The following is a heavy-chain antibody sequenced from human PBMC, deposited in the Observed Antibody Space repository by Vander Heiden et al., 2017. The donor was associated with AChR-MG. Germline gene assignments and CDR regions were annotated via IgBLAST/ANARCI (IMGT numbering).Heavy chain of an antibody. CDR3: ARVNEQQLVFDC. V-gene: IGHV3-49*04. CDR1: GFTFDDYA. J-gene: IGHJ4*02. D-gene: IGHD6-13*01. Sequence: EVQVVESGGDLVQPGRSLRLSCTSSGFTFDDYAMTWVRQAPGKGLEWIGFIRSKAYGETTEDAASVKDRFTISGDDSKSIVYLQMNSLKSEDTAVYYCARVNEQQLVFDCWGQGTLVTVSS. CDR2: IRSKAYGETT.